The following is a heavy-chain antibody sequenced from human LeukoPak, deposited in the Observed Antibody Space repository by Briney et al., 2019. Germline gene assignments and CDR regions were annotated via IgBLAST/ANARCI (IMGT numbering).Heavy chain of an antibody. CDR2: ISANGVDT. CDR1: GFTFGNHA. J-gene: IGHJ5*02. V-gene: IGHV3-23*01. Sequence: GGSLRLSCVASGFTFGNHAMTWVRQAPGKGLEWVSAISANGVDTFYAPSVKGRFTISRDNSKNTLYLQINSLRAEDTAIYYCAKDVWWSVSWGQGTLVTVSS. CDR3: AKDVWWSVS. D-gene: IGHD2-8*02.